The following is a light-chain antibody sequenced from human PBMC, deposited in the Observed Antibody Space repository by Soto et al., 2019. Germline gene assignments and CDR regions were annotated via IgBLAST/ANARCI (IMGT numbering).Light chain of an antibody. Sequence: DFVMTQSPDSLAVSLGERATINCKSSQNVLHSSNKKNYLAWYQQQPGQPPQLVIYWASTRKSGVPDRFSGSGSGTDFTLTISSVQAEDVAVYYCQQYFSTPLTFGPGTRVDI. CDR2: WAS. CDR3: QQYFSTPLT. J-gene: IGKJ3*01. V-gene: IGKV4-1*01. CDR1: QNVLHSSNKKNY.